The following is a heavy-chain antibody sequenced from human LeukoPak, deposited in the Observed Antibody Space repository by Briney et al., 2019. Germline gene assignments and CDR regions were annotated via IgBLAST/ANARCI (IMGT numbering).Heavy chain of an antibody. CDR2: INHSGST. V-gene: IGHV4-34*01. J-gene: IGHJ4*02. CDR3: ARDVGTSGWYTFDY. D-gene: IGHD6-19*01. Sequence: SETLSLTCAVYGGSFSGYYWSWIRQPPGKGLEWIGEINHSGSTNYNPSLKSRVTISVDTSKNQFSLKLSSVTAADTAVYYCARDVGTSGWYTFDYWGQGTLVTVSS. CDR1: GGSFSGYY.